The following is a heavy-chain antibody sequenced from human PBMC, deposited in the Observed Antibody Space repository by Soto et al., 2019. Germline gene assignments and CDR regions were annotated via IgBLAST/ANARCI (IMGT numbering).Heavy chain of an antibody. Sequence: ASVKVSCKASGGTFSSYAISWVRQAPGQGLEWMGGIIPIFGTANYAQKFQGRVTITADESTSTAYMELSSLRSEDTAVYYCARIAVRGVINVDYYYGMDVWGQGTTVTVSS. CDR1: GGTFSSYA. J-gene: IGHJ6*02. D-gene: IGHD3-10*01. CDR2: IIPIFGTA. CDR3: ARIAVRGVINVDYYYGMDV. V-gene: IGHV1-69*13.